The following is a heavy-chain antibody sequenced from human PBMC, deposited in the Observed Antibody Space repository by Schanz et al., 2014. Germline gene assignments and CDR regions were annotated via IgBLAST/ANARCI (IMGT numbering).Heavy chain of an antibody. CDR1: GFTFNSYA. Sequence: VQVVESGGGLVQPGGSLRLSCAASGFTFNSYAFHWVRQAPGKGLEWVALISYDGNTKYYADSVKGRFTISRDNSKNTLYLQMNSLRAEDTAVYYCAKDHAGSDILTALGNWGQGTLVTVSS. V-gene: IGHV3-30-3*01. CDR2: ISYDGNTK. J-gene: IGHJ4*02. CDR3: AKDHAGSDILTALGN. D-gene: IGHD3-9*01.